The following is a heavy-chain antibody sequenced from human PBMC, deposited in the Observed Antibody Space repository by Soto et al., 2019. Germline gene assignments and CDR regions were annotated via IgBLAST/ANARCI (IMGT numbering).Heavy chain of an antibody. CDR2: IKQDGSEK. J-gene: IGHJ6*04. D-gene: IGHD6-19*01. CDR1: GFTFSSYW. V-gene: IGHV3-7*03. CDR3: ARVSSYSSGWGYYYGMDV. Sequence: PVGSLRLSCAASGFTFSSYWMSWVRQAPGKGLEWVANIKQDGSEKYYVDSVKGRFTISRDNAKNSLYLQMNSLRAEDTAVYYCARVSSYSSGWGYYYGMDVWGKGTTVTVSS.